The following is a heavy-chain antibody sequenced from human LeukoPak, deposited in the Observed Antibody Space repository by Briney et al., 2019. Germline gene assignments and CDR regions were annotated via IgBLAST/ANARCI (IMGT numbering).Heavy chain of an antibody. V-gene: IGHV3-74*01. Sequence: GGSLRLSCAASGFTFSSYWMHWVRQAPGKGLVWISRINSDGSSTSYADSVRGRFTISRDNAKNLVSLQMNSLGVEDTAVYFCARLFVYGSGAEAFDYWGQGTLVTVSS. J-gene: IGHJ4*02. CDR3: ARLFVYGSGAEAFDY. CDR2: INSDGSST. D-gene: IGHD3-10*01. CDR1: GFTFSSYW.